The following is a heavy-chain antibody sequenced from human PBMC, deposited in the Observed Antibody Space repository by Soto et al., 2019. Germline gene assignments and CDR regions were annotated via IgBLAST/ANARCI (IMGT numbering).Heavy chain of an antibody. CDR2: ISWKSGKI. CDR1: GFSFDEYA. D-gene: IGHD4-17*01. Sequence: EVQLVESGGGSTQPGRSLRLSCAASGFSFDEYAMHWVRRAPGKGLEWVSGISWKSGKIDYAVSVKGRFIISRDNAKNPLFLQINSLSAEDTALYYCAKDLNYGDFWDYLDSWGQGTLVTVAS. J-gene: IGHJ4*02. V-gene: IGHV3-9*01. CDR3: AKDLNYGDFWDYLDS.